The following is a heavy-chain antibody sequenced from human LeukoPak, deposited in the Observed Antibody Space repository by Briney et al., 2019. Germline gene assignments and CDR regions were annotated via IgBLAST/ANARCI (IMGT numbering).Heavy chain of an antibody. V-gene: IGHV3-7*01. CDR1: GFTFSSYW. D-gene: IGHD7-27*01. Sequence: PGGSLRLSCAASGFTFSSYWVTWVRQAPGKGLEWVANIKQDGSEKYYVDSVKGRFTISRDNAKNSLYLQMNSLRAEDTAVYYCARGSLGAHYMDVWGKGTTVTVSS. J-gene: IGHJ6*03. CDR2: IKQDGSEK. CDR3: ARGSLGAHYMDV.